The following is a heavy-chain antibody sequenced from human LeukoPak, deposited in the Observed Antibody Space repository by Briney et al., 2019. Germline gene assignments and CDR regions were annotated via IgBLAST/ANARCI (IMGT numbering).Heavy chain of an antibody. V-gene: IGHV3-9*01. CDR2: ISWNSGSI. CDR1: GFTFDDYA. D-gene: IGHD5-18*01. J-gene: IGHJ4*02. CDR3: AKDLTGGYSYGRYFDY. Sequence: GGSLRLSCAASGFTFDDYAMHWVRQAPGKGLGWVSGISWNSGSIAYADSVKGRFTISRDNAKNSLYLQMNSLRAEDTALYYCAKDLTGGYSYGRYFDYWGQGTLVTVSS.